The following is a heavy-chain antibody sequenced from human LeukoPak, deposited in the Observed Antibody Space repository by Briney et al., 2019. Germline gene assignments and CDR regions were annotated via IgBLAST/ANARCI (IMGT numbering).Heavy chain of an antibody. J-gene: IGHJ4*02. CDR1: GYSFTNYW. V-gene: IGHV5-51*01. D-gene: IGHD2-2*01. Sequence: GESLKISCKGSGYSFTNYWIGWVRQMPGKGLEWMGIIYPGDSDTRYRPSFQGQVTISADKSISTAYLQWSSLKASDTAMYYCARVSYCSSTSCYFDYWGQGTLVTVSS. CDR2: IYPGDSDT. CDR3: ARVSYCSSTSCYFDY.